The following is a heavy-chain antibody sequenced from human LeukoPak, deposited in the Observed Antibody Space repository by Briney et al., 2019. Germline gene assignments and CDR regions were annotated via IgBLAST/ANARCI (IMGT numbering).Heavy chain of an antibody. D-gene: IGHD2-2*01. V-gene: IGHV3-64*01. J-gene: IGHJ4*02. Sequence: GGSLRLSCAASRFTFSSYAMHWVRQAPGKGVEYVSAISSNGGSTYYANSVKGRFTISRDNSKNTLYLQMGSLRAEDMAVYYCARVRGFRCSSTSCYVYDYWGQGTLVTVSS. CDR1: RFTFSSYA. CDR2: ISSNGGST. CDR3: ARVRGFRCSSTSCYVYDY.